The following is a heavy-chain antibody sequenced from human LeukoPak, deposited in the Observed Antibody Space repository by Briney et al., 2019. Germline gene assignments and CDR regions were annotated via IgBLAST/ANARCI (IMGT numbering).Heavy chain of an antibody. J-gene: IGHJ5*02. CDR3: ARRCSSTSCYPQGWFDP. D-gene: IGHD2-2*01. CDR2: IYYSGST. Sequence: SETLSLTCTVSGVSISSSNSYWGWIRQPPGKGLEWIGSIYYSGSTYYNPSLKSRVTISVDTSKNQFSLKLSSVTAADTAVYYCARRCSSTSCYPQGWFDPWGQGTLVTVSS. CDR1: GVSISSSNSY. V-gene: IGHV4-39*01.